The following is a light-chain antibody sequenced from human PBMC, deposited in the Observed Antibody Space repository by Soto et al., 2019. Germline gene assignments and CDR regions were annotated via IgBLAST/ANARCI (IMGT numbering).Light chain of an antibody. V-gene: IGKV3-15*01. CDR2: DTS. CDR3: QPYNNWPLT. J-gene: IGKJ4*01. CDR1: QSVSSN. Sequence: EIVMTQSPATRSVSPGERATLSCRSSQSVSSNLAWYQQKPGQTPRLLIYDTSTRATGVPTRFSGSRSGAEFTLTINSLQSEDFAVYYCQPYNNWPLTFGGGNKVDIK.